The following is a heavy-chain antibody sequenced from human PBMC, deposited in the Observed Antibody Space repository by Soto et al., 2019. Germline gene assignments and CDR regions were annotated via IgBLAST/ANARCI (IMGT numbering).Heavy chain of an antibody. D-gene: IGHD2-21*02. CDR3: ARSYSGGDAYFDY. J-gene: IGHJ4*02. CDR2: IYQSGST. V-gene: IGHV4-30-2*01. CDR1: GGSISSGGYA. Sequence: SETLSLTCAVSGGSISSGGYAWAWSRQPPGKGLEWVGYIYQSGSTYYNPSLKSRVTIAADRSKNQFSLNLASVTAADMAVYYCARSYSGGDAYFDYWGQGTVVTVSS.